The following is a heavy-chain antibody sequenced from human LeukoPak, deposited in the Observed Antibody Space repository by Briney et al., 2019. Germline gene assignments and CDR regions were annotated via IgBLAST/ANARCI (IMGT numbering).Heavy chain of an antibody. V-gene: IGHV1-18*01. CDR2: ISAYNGNT. CDR3: AREVSTAGPYYYYYYYMDV. Sequence: GASVKVSCKASGYTFTSYGISCVRQAPGQGLEWMGWISAYNGNTNYAQKLQGRVTMTTDTSTSTAYMELRSLRSDDTAVYYCAREVSTAGPYYYYYYYMDVWGKGTTVTVSS. CDR1: GYTFTSYG. J-gene: IGHJ6*03. D-gene: IGHD6-13*01.